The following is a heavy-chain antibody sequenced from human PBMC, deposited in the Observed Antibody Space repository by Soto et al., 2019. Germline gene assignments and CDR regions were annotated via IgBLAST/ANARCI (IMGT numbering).Heavy chain of an antibody. D-gene: IGHD2-2*01. V-gene: IGHV3-30-3*01. CDR3: AKDGGIVVVPTAIPYNWFDP. Sequence: PGGSLRLSCAASGFTFSTYAIHWVRQAPGKGLEWVAVISHDGSNKYYADSVKGRFTISSDNSKNTVDLQMNSLRAEDTAVYYCAKDGGIVVVPTAIPYNWFDPWGQGTLVTVSS. CDR2: ISHDGSNK. J-gene: IGHJ5*02. CDR1: GFTFSTYA.